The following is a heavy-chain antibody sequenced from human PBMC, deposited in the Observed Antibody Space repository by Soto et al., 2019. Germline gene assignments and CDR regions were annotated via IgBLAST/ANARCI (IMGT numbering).Heavy chain of an antibody. J-gene: IGHJ6*02. CDR2: INSDNGNT. Sequence: ASVKVSCKASGYTFSNSGISWVRQAPGQGLEWLGWINSDNGNTNYAQHLQGRVTLTTDTSTSTAYMDLRSLRSDDTAVYYCARDKVFPPLGVFSMYYTERDVWGPGTTVPVS. V-gene: IGHV1-18*01. CDR1: GYTFSNSG. D-gene: IGHD2-2*02. CDR3: ARDKVFPPLGVFSMYYTERDV.